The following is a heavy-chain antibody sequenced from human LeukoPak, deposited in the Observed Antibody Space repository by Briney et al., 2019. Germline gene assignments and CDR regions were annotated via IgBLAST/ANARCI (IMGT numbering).Heavy chain of an antibody. CDR1: GFTFSNYA. D-gene: IGHD5-24*01. CDR3: AKDGQLRSFDY. Sequence: PGGSLRLSCAASGFTFSNYAMSWVRQAPGKGLEWVSGISGNGGSTYHADSVKGRFTISRDNSKNTLYLQMNSLRAEDTAVYYCAKDGQLRSFDYWGQGTLVTVSS. V-gene: IGHV3-23*01. CDR2: ISGNGGST. J-gene: IGHJ4*02.